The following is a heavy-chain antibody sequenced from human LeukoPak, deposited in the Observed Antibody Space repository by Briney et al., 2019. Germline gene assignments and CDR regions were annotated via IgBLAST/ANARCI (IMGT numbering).Heavy chain of an antibody. V-gene: IGHV4-34*01. D-gene: IGHD2-2*02. CDR2: INHSGST. J-gene: IGHJ4*02. CDR1: GGSFSGYY. Sequence: SETLSLTCAVYGGSFSGYYWSWIRQPPGKGLEWIGEINHSGSTNYNPSLKSRVTISVDTSKNQFSLKLSSVTAADTAVYYCARLGCSSTSCYTYKDYWGQGILVTVSS. CDR3: ARLGCSSTSCYTYKDY.